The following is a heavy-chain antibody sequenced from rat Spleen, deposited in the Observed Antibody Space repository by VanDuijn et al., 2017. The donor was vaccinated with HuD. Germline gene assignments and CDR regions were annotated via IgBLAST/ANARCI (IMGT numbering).Heavy chain of an antibody. J-gene: IGHJ3*01. D-gene: IGHD1-2*01. CDR2: ISTGGGNT. Sequence: EVQLVESGGGLVQPGRSLKLSCAASGFTFSNYDMAWVRQAPTKGLEWIASISTGGGNTYYRDSVKGRFTNSRDNAKNTQYLQMDSLRSEDTATYYCARGGLYYSSYMDWFAYWGQGTLVTVSS. CDR1: GFTFSNYD. V-gene: IGHV5S13*01. CDR3: ARGGLYYSSYMDWFAY.